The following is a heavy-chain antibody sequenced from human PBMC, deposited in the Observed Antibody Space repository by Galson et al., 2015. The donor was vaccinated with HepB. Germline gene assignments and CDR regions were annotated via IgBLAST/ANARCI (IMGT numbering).Heavy chain of an antibody. Sequence: SLRLSCAASGFTFSGSAMHWVRQASGKGLEWVGRIRSKANSYATAYAASVKGRFTISRDDSKNTAYLQINSLKTEDTAVYYCTRHSEVGATGQTYDYWGQGTLVTVSS. V-gene: IGHV3-73*01. J-gene: IGHJ4*02. CDR2: IRSKANSYAT. D-gene: IGHD1-26*01. CDR3: TRHSEVGATGQTYDY. CDR1: GFTFSGSA.